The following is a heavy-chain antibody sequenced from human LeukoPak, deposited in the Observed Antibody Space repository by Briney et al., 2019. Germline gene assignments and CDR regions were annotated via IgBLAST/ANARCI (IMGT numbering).Heavy chain of an antibody. J-gene: IGHJ4*02. CDR1: GFTFSNYA. CDR2: ISVSGGSP. CDR3: AKKSGNDYYYFDY. V-gene: IGHV3-23*01. D-gene: IGHD5-12*01. Sequence: GGSLRLSCAASGFTFSNYAMNWVRQAPGKGLEWVSIISVSGGSPYYADSVKGRFTISRDNSKNTLYLQMNSLRAEDTAVYYCAKKSGNDYYYFDYWGQGALDTVSS.